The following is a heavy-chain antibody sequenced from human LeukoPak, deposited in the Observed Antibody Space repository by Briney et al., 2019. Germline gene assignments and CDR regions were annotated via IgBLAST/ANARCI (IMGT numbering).Heavy chain of an antibody. CDR1: HYTFTSYG. CDR2: IRAYNGNT. Sequence: ASVKVSCKASHYTFTSYGITWVRQAPGQGLEWMGWIRAYNGNTNYAKKLQGRVTMTTDTFTSTAYMELRSLRSDDTAVYYCARLLPHYYGSESYYYYFDYWGQGTLVTVSS. V-gene: IGHV1-18*01. D-gene: IGHD3-10*01. J-gene: IGHJ4*02. CDR3: ARLLPHYYGSESYYYYFDY.